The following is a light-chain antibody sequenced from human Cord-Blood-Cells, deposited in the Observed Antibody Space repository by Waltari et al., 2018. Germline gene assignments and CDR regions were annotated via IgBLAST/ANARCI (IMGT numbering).Light chain of an antibody. CDR1: RSDVGSYNR. CDR3: SSYTSSSTFVV. J-gene: IGLJ2*01. Sequence: QSALTQPHSVSGSPGQSVTISCTGTRSDVGSYNRVPCYEQPPGTAPKLMIYEVSNRPSGFPYRCSGSKSGNTATLTISGLQAEDDADYYCSSYTSSSTFVVFGGGTKLTVL. V-gene: IGLV2-18*02. CDR2: EVS.